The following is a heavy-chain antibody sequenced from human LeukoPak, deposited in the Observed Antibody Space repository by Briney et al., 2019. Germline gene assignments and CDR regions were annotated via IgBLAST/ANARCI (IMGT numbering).Heavy chain of an antibody. CDR3: ARGFDGDGYTYNWFDP. D-gene: IGHD5-24*01. CDR2: IIPIFGTA. CDR1: GGTFSSYA. Sequence: SVKVSCKASGGTFSSYAISWVRQAPGQGLEWMGRIIPIFGTANYAQKFQGRVTITTDESTSTAYMELSSLRSEDTAEYYCARGFDGDGYTYNWFDPWGQGTLVTVSS. V-gene: IGHV1-69*05. J-gene: IGHJ5*02.